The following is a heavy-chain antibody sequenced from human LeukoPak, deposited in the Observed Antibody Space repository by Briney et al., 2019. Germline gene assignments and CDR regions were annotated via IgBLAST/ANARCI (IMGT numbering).Heavy chain of an antibody. D-gene: IGHD6-13*01. J-gene: IGHJ1*01. CDR2: LIPTFGST. CDR3: AGETLAPPGAKYFHH. V-gene: IGHV1-69*05. CDR1: GGTLSRYG. Sequence: SVKVSCKASGGTLSRYGINWVRQAPGQGLEWMGRLIPTFGSTNYAQKFQGRVTITTDESTTTAYMEVSSLTSEDTAVYYCAGETLAPPGAKYFHHWGQGTLVTVSS.